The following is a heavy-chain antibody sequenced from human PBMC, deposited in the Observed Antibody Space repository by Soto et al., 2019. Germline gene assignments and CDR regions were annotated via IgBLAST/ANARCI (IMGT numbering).Heavy chain of an antibody. J-gene: IGHJ5*02. Sequence: PGGSLRLSCAISGFSVSSNYLSWVRQAPGKGLEWVSVHYSGGSTYYADSVQGRFTIPRDKSNNTLYLQMRRVRAEDTAVYFCARHRHPRGTVGATSPLDPWGQGTQVTVSS. CDR1: GFSVSSNY. D-gene: IGHD1-26*01. V-gene: IGHV3-53*01. CDR3: ARHRHPRGTVGATSPLDP. CDR2: HYSGGST.